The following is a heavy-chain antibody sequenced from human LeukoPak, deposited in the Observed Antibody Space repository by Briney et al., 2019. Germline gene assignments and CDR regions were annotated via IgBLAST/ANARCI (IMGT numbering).Heavy chain of an antibody. V-gene: IGHV3-33*08. Sequence: GGSPRLSCAASGFTFDDYGLHWVRQAPGKGLEWVAVIWNDGSNKYYADSVKGRFTISRDNSKNTLYLQMNSLRVEDTAVYYCARPSGTWGAFDIWGQGTMVTVSS. D-gene: IGHD1-1*01. CDR2: IWNDGSNK. CDR3: ARPSGTWGAFDI. J-gene: IGHJ3*02. CDR1: GFTFDDYG.